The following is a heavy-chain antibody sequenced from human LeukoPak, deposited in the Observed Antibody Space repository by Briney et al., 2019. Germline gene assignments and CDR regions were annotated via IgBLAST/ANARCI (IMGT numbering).Heavy chain of an antibody. J-gene: IGHJ4*02. CDR1: GGSFSGYY. CDR2: INHSGSN. Sequence: ASETLSLTCAVYGGSFSGYYWSWIRQPPGKGLEWIGEINHSGSNNYNPSLKSRVTISVDTSKNQFSLKLSSVTAADTAVYYCARLPRITMVRGPAFDYWGQGTLVTVSS. V-gene: IGHV4-34*01. D-gene: IGHD3-10*01. CDR3: ARLPRITMVRGPAFDY.